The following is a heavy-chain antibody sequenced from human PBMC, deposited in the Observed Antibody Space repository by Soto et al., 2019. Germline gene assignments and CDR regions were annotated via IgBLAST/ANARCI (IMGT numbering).Heavy chain of an antibody. V-gene: IGHV3-7*05. D-gene: IGHD2-15*01. Sequence: EVQLVESGGGLVQPGESLRLSCEASGFTFSTYWMTWVRQAPGRGLEWVASINEDGSGKYFVDSVKGRFTISRDSAKRSVYLQMNSLRVGDTAVYYCTRTGYNDYWGQGILVTVSS. CDR1: GFTFSTYW. J-gene: IGHJ4*02. CDR3: TRTGYNDY. CDR2: INEDGSGK.